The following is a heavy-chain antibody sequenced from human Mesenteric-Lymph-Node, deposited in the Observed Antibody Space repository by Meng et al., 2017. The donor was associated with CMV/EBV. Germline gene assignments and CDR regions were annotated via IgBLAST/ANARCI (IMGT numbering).Heavy chain of an antibody. CDR1: GFTFSSYA. CDR3: ARDLAAAGGMDV. J-gene: IGHJ6*02. CDR2: ISYDGSNK. V-gene: IGHV3-30-3*01. Sequence: GGSLRLSCAASGFTFSSYAMHWVRQAPGKGLEWVAVISYDGSNKYYADSVKGRFTISRDNSKNTLYLQMNSLRAEDTALYYCARDLAAAGGMDVWGQGTTVTVSS. D-gene: IGHD6-13*01.